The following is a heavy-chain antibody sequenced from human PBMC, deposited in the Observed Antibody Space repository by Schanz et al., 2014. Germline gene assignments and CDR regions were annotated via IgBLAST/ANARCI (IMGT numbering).Heavy chain of an antibody. J-gene: IGHJ4*02. CDR3: ARDLLVSHYDFWSGNDY. Sequence: QVQLVESGGGVVQPGRSLRLSCAVSGITLSGYGLHWVRQAPGKGLEWVGFISFDGRNTGYAHSVKGRFTISRDNSKNTVNLQMNSLRSDDTAVYYCARDLLVSHYDFWSGNDYWGQGTLVTVSS. D-gene: IGHD3-3*01. V-gene: IGHV3-30*03. CDR1: GITLSGYG. CDR2: ISFDGRNT.